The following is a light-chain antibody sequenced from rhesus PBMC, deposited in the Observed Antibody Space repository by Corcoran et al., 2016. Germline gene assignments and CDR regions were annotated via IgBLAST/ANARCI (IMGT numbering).Light chain of an antibody. CDR1: QDINSY. CDR2: YAS. CDR3: QQYNSTPRT. V-gene: IGKV1-37*01. J-gene: IGKJ1*01. Sequence: DIQMTQSPSSLSASVGDRVTITCRASQDINSYLAWYQQRPGKAPKPLIYYASNLESGVPSRFSGSGSGTEFTLTISSLQPEDFATYYCQQYNSTPRTFGQGTKVEIK.